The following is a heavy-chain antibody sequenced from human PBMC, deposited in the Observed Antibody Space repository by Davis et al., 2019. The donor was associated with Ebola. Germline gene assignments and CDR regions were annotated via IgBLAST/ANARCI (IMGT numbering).Heavy chain of an antibody. CDR2: IFSSGTT. D-gene: IGHD1-26*01. CDR3: ARVSELYGMDV. Sequence: MPGGSLRLSCTPSGGSISGFYWSWVRQPPGKGLEWLGYIFSSGTTNYNPSLKSRVTMSVDTSKNLFSLRLSSVTAADTAVYYCARVSELYGMDVWGKGTTVTVSS. CDR1: GGSISGFY. J-gene: IGHJ6*04. V-gene: IGHV4-59*01.